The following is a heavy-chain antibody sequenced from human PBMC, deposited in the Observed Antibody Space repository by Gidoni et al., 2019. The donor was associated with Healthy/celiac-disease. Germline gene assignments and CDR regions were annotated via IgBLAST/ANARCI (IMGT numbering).Heavy chain of an antibody. V-gene: IGHV3-9*01. CDR2: ISWNSGSI. CDR1: GSTFDDYA. J-gene: IGHJ6*02. D-gene: IGHD3-22*01. Sequence: EVQLVASGGGLVQHGRSLRLCCAASGSTFDDYAMHWVRQAPGKGLEWVSGISWNSGSIGYADSVKGRFTISRDNAKNSLYLQMNSLRAEDTALYYCAKETDSSGYFGYYGMDVWGQGTTVTVSS. CDR3: AKETDSSGYFGYYGMDV.